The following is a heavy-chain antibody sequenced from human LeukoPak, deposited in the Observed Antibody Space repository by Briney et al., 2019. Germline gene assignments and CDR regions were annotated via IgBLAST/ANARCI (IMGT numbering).Heavy chain of an antibody. D-gene: IGHD2-15*01. J-gene: IGHJ4*02. CDR1: GGTFSSYA. CDR2: IIPIFGTA. V-gene: IGHV1-69*05. CDR3: ARDPHHCSGGSCYGY. Sequence: SVKVSCKASGGTFSSYAISWVRQAPGQGLEWMGRIIPIFGTANCAQKFQGRVTITTDESTSTAYMELSSLRSEDTAVYYCARDPHHCSGGSCYGYWGQGTLVTVSS.